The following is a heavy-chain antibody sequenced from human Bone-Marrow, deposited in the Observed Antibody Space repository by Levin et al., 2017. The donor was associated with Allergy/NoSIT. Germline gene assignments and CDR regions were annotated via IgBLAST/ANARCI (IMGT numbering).Heavy chain of an antibody. CDR3: AKDLRRYDILTGVFGS. V-gene: IGHV3-30*18. Sequence: GGSLRLSCAASGFPFLRFFLPWFLPSPVKGREWVAVISYDGTHKYYVKSVEGRFTISRDNSKNTVYLQMNSLRPEDTAVFYCAKDLRRYDILTGVFGSWGQGTLVAVSS. CDR2: ISYDGTHK. CDR1: GFPFLRFF. D-gene: IGHD3-9*01. J-gene: IGHJ4*02.